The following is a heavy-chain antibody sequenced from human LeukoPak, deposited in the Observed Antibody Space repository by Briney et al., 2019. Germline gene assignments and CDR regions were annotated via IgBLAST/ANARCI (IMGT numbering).Heavy chain of an antibody. CDR2: IKSKTDGGTT. V-gene: IGHV3-15*01. CDR1: GFTFSNAW. D-gene: IGHD3-10*01. J-gene: IGHJ4*02. Sequence: GGSLRLSCAASGFTFSNAWMSWVRQAPGKGLEWVGRIKSKTDGGTTDYAAPVKGRFTISRDDSKDTLYLQMNSLKTEDTAVYYCTTVTYYYGSGSYYFDYWGQGTLVTVSS. CDR3: TTVTYYYGSGSYYFDY.